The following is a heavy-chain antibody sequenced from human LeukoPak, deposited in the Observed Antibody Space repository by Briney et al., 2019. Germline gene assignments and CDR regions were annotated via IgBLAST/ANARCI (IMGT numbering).Heavy chain of an antibody. Sequence: SETLSLTCTVSGGAISSFYWSWLRQPPGKGLEWIGYIFYSGSTNYNPSLKSRVTMSVATSKNQFSLKLSSVTAADTAVYYCARHTPVPLPSGFYFEMDVWGQGTTVTVSS. V-gene: IGHV4-59*08. CDR2: IFYSGST. CDR3: ARHTPVPLPSGFYFEMDV. D-gene: IGHD2-15*01. J-gene: IGHJ6*02. CDR1: GGAISSFY.